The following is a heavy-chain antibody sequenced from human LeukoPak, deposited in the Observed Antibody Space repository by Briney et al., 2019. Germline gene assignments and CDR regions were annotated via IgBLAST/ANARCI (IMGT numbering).Heavy chain of an antibody. J-gene: IGHJ5*02. D-gene: IGHD3-16*02. CDR1: GGSISSGDYY. Sequence: SETLSLTCTVSGGSISSGDYYWSWIRQPPGRGLEWIGYTYYSGSTYYNPSLKSRVTISVDTSKNQFSLKLSSVTAADTAVYYCARDLGGLGELSAPTWGQGTLVTVSS. CDR2: TYYSGST. CDR3: ARDLGGLGELSAPT. V-gene: IGHV4-30-4*01.